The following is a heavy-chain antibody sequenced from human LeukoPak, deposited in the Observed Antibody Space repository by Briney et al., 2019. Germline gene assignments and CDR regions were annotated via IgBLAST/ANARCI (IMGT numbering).Heavy chain of an antibody. CDR1: GGSISSYY. D-gene: IGHD3-9*01. V-gene: IGHV4-4*07. CDR2: IYTSGST. Sequence: SETLSLTCTVSGGSISSYYWSWIRQPAGKGLEWIGRIYTSGSTNYNPSLKSRVTISVDTSKNQFSLKLSSVTAADTAVYYCARQTLTGYYYYFDYWGQGTLVTVSS. J-gene: IGHJ4*02. CDR3: ARQTLTGYYYYFDY.